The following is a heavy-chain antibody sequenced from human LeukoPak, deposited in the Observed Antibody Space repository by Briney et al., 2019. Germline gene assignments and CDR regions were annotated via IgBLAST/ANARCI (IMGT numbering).Heavy chain of an antibody. J-gene: IGHJ4*02. Sequence: GGSLRLSCTASGFTLGDYVMSWVRQAPGKGLEEVGFIRSKAYGGTTEYAASVKGRFTISRDDSQSIAYLQMNSLKTEDTAVYYCTRDPPYCSSTSCYGLDYWGQGTLVTVSS. CDR3: TRDPPYCSSTSCYGLDY. CDR1: GFTLGDYV. V-gene: IGHV3-49*04. D-gene: IGHD2-2*01. CDR2: IRSKAYGGTT.